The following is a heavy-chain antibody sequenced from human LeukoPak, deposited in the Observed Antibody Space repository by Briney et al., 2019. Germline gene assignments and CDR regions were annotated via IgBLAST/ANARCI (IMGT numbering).Heavy chain of an antibody. CDR3: AREGGFYRPLDY. CDR1: GGSVTSTNW. V-gene: IGHV4-4*02. D-gene: IGHD3-3*01. J-gene: IGHJ4*02. CDR2: VHLDGRT. Sequence: SETLSLTCGVSGGSVTSTNWWTWVRQPPGKGLEWIGEVHLDGRTYYNPSLKSRLTMSVDLSENHISLKLTSVTAADTAVYYCAREGGFYRPLDYSGQGTLVTVSS.